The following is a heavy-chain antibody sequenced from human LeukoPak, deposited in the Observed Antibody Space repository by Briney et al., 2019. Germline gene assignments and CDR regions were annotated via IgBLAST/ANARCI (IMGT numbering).Heavy chain of an antibody. CDR2: IKKDVGEK. CDR1: GFTFSSHW. V-gene: IGHV3-7*01. J-gene: IGHJ4*02. CDR3: ARLSGSYNGY. Sequence: GGSLRLSCAASGFTFSSHWMTWIRQAPGKGLEWVASIKKDVGEKFYVDSVKGRITISRDNAKNSLYLHMNSLRVEDTAVYYCARLSGSYNGYWGQGTLVTVSS. D-gene: IGHD1-26*01.